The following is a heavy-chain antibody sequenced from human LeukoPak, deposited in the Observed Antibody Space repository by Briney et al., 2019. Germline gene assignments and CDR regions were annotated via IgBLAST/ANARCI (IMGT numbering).Heavy chain of an antibody. V-gene: IGHV4-34*01. CDR3: ARVPGILGFDP. Sequence: SETLSLTCAVYGGSFSGYYWSWIRQPPGKGLEWIGEINHSGSTNYNPSLKSRVTISVDTPKNQFSLKLSSVTAADTAVYYCARVPGILGFDPWGQGTLVTVSS. CDR1: GGSFSGYY. D-gene: IGHD3-10*01. J-gene: IGHJ5*02. CDR2: INHSGST.